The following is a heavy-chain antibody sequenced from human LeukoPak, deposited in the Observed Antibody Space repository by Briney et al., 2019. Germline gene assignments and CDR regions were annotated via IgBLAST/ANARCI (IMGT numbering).Heavy chain of an antibody. CDR1: GGTFSSYA. CDR2: IIPILGIA. Sequence: SVKVSCKASGGTFSSYAISWVRQAPGQGLEWMGRIIPILGIANYAQKFQGRVTITADKSTSTAYMELSSLRSEDTAVYYCARESLGYYDNSGFGDYWGQGTLVTVSS. V-gene: IGHV1-69*04. CDR3: ARESLGYYDNSGFGDY. D-gene: IGHD3-22*01. J-gene: IGHJ4*02.